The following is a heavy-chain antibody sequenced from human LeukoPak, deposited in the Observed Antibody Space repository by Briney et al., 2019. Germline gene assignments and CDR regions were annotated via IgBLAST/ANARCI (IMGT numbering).Heavy chain of an antibody. J-gene: IGHJ2*01. CDR2: IYHTGGT. D-gene: IGHD2-8*02. V-gene: IGHV4-30-2*01. CDR3: ARDHSVTGYWYFDL. CDR1: CGYISRGEYS. Sequence: SHTLSHTHSVSCGYISRGEYSWSYVPPPPGKGLEGIGYIYHTGGTFYNPSLKSRVTMSADRSKNQFSLKLSSVTAADTAVYYCARDHSVTGYWYFDLWGRGTLVTVSS.